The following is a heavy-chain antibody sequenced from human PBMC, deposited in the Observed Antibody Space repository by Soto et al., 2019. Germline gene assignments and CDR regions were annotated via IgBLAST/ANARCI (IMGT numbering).Heavy chain of an antibody. CDR1: GGTFSSYT. J-gene: IGHJ3*02. Sequence: ASVKVSCKASGGTFSSYTISWVRQAPGQGLEWMGRIIPILGIANYAQKFQGRVTITADKSTSTAYMELSSLRSEDTAVYYCARDYYGSGSKDNAFDIWGQGTMVTVSS. D-gene: IGHD3-10*01. CDR2: IIPILGIA. V-gene: IGHV1-69*04. CDR3: ARDYYGSGSKDNAFDI.